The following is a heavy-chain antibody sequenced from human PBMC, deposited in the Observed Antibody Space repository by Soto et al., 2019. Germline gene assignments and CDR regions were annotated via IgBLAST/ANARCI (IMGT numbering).Heavy chain of an antibody. V-gene: IGHV3-23*01. D-gene: IGHD6-6*01. Sequence: GGSLRLSCAASGFTFSSYAMSWVRQAPGKGLEWVSAISGSGGSTYYADSVKGRFTISRDNSKNTLYLQMNSLRAEDTAVYYCAKGVRVAARPDRAVDYWGQGTLVTVSS. J-gene: IGHJ4*02. CDR1: GFTFSSYA. CDR3: AKGVRVAARPDRAVDY. CDR2: ISGSGGST.